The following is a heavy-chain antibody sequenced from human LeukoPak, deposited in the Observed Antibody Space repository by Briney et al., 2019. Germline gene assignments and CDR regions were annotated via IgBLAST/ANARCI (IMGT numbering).Heavy chain of an antibody. Sequence: GGSLRLSCAASGFXFSSYGIHWVRQAPGKGLEWVAGISYDGSNKYYADSVKGRFTISRDNSKNTLHLQMNSLRVEDTAVYYCAKEGGAATNYGMDVWGQGTTVTVSS. J-gene: IGHJ6*02. D-gene: IGHD1-26*01. CDR2: ISYDGSNK. V-gene: IGHV3-30*18. CDR3: AKEGGAATNYGMDV. CDR1: GFXFSSYG.